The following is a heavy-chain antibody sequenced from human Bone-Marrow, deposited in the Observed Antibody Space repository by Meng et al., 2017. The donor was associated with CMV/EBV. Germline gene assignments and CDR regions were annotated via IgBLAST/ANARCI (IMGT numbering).Heavy chain of an antibody. CDR2: ISAYNGNT. J-gene: IGHJ3*02. CDR3: ARDRYYYDSSGSPDDAFDI. Sequence: ASVKVSCKASGYTFTSYGISWVRQAPGQGLEWMGWISAYNGNTNYAQKLQGRVTMTTDTSTSTAYMELRSLRSEDTAVYYCARDRYYYDSSGSPDDAFDIWGQGTMVTVSS. CDR1: GYTFTSYG. D-gene: IGHD3-22*01. V-gene: IGHV1-18*01.